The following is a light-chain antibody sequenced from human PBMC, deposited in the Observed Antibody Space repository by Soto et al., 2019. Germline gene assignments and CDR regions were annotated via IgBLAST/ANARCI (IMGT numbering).Light chain of an antibody. CDR3: NSYTTSSTYV. J-gene: IGLJ1*01. Sequence: QSALTQPASVSGSPGQSIAISCTGTSSDVGAYNYVSWYQQHPGKAPKLMIYDVSNRPSGVSNRFSGSKSGNTASLTISGLQAEDEADYYGNSYTTSSTYVFGTGTKLTVL. CDR2: DVS. CDR1: SSDVGAYNY. V-gene: IGLV2-14*03.